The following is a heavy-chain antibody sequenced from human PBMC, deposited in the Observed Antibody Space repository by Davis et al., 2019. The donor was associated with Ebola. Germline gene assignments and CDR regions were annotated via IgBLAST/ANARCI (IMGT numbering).Heavy chain of an antibody. J-gene: IGHJ6*02. V-gene: IGHV3-66*01. CDR2: IYSGGST. Sequence: GESLKISCAASGFTVSSNYMSWVRQAPGKGLEWVSVIYSGGSTYYADSVKGRFTISRDNSKNTMYLQMNSLRAEDTAVYYCGRGRNYGMDVWGQGTTVTVSS. D-gene: IGHD2/OR15-2a*01. CDR3: GRGRNYGMDV. CDR1: GFTVSSNY.